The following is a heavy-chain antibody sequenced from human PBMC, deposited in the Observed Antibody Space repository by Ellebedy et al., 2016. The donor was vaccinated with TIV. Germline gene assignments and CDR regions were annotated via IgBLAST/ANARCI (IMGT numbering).Heavy chain of an antibody. CDR3: ARDFLRAPDGSESYNNWFDP. J-gene: IGHJ5*02. Sequence: ASVKVSXXASRGTFSSYTISWVRQAPGQGLEWMGGIIPIFGTANYAQKFQDRVTITADESTRTAYMELSSLRSEDTAVYYCARDFLRAPDGSESYNNWFDPWGQGTLVTVSS. D-gene: IGHD3-10*01. CDR2: IIPIFGTA. V-gene: IGHV1-69*13. CDR1: RGTFSSYT.